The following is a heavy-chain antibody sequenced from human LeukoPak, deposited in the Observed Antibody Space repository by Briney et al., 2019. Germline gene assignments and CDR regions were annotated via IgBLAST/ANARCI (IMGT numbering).Heavy chain of an antibody. CDR1: GFTFSIDA. D-gene: IGHD1-14*01. CDR2: IWNDGSTK. J-gene: IGHJ4*02. Sequence: PGRTPRLSCAPSGFTFSIDAILSVCRAPGTGLEWGAVIWNDGSTKYSAASVKGRFTISRAHAKTTLYLQLTSLTAQDTAVYSCARAPGPFDYWGQGTLVTVSS. V-gene: IGHV3-33*01. CDR3: ARAPGPFDY.